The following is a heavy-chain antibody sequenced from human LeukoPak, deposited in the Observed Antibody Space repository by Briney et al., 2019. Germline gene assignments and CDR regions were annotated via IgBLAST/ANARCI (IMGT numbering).Heavy chain of an antibody. CDR2: ISAYNGNT. D-gene: IGHD3-10*01. Sequence: GASVKVSCKASGYTFTSYGICWVRQAPGQELEWMGWISAYNGNTKYAQKLQGRVTMTTDTSTSTAYMELWSLRSDGTAVYYCARDMVQGVMVYMDVWGKGTTVTVSS. CDR1: GYTFTSYG. V-gene: IGHV1-18*01. CDR3: ARDMVQGVMVYMDV. J-gene: IGHJ6*03.